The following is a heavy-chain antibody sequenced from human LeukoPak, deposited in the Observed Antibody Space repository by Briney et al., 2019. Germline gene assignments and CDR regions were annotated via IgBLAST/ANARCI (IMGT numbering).Heavy chain of an antibody. CDR1: GDTFTSYY. Sequence: GARVKVFCKASGDTFTSYYMHWVRQAPGQGREWVGLINPRGGSTSYAQKFQGRVTMTRDTSTSTVYMELSSMRSEDTAVYYCARRGLPRSGSGHDAFDIWGQGTMVTVSS. V-gene: IGHV1-46*01. CDR2: INPRGGST. J-gene: IGHJ3*02. D-gene: IGHD2-15*01. CDR3: ARRGLPRSGSGHDAFDI.